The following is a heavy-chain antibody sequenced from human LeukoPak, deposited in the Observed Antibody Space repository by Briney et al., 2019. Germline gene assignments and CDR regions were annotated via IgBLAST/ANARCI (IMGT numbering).Heavy chain of an antibody. J-gene: IGHJ4*02. CDR1: GYTFTTYD. Sequence: ASVKVSCKASGYTFTTYDINWVRQATGQGLEWMGWMNPNSGNTVYAQKFQGGVTMSRDTSISTAYMELSSLTSEDTAVYYCARGQGYSNSHHDYWGQGTLVTVSS. CDR2: MNPNSGNT. D-gene: IGHD6-6*01. CDR3: ARGQGYSNSHHDY. V-gene: IGHV1-8*01.